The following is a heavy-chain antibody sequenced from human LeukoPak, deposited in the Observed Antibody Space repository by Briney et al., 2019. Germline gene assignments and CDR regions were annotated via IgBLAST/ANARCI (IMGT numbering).Heavy chain of an antibody. D-gene: IGHD6-19*01. CDR2: INDRGYTT. CDR3: VCGWYFDY. CDR1: GFTFSSYA. V-gene: IGHV3-23*01. J-gene: IGHJ4*02. Sequence: GGSLRLSCAGSGFTFSSYAMSWVRQAPGEGLEWVSTINDRGYTTYNADSVKGRFTISRDSSKNTLFLQMSSLRAEDTAVYYCVCGWYFDYWGQGTLVTVSS.